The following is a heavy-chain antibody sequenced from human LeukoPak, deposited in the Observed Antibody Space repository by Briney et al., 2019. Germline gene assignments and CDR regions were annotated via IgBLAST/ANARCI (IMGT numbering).Heavy chain of an antibody. V-gene: IGHV3-11*01. CDR2: ISSSGSDI. J-gene: IGHJ6*02. CDR3: ARGHYGLDV. CDR1: GFTFSDYY. Sequence: PGGSLRLSCAASGFTFSDYYLSWIRQAPGEGLAWVSYISSSGSDIFYADSVKGRSTISRDNAKNSLYLQMNSLRAEDTAIYYCARGHYGLDVWGQGTTVTVSS.